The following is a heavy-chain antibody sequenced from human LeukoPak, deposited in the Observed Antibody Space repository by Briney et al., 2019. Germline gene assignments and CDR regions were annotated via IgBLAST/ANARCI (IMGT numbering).Heavy chain of an antibody. CDR3: ARAALYKWFDP. CDR2: IFDSGST. CDR1: GGSISSRSYY. Sequence: PSETLSLTCTVSGGSISSRSYYWGWIRQYPGKGLEWIGNIFDSGSTYYNPSLKSRVIMSVDTSKNQFSLKVSSVTAADTAVYYCARAALYKWFDPWGQGTLVTVSS. V-gene: IGHV4-31*03. J-gene: IGHJ5*02.